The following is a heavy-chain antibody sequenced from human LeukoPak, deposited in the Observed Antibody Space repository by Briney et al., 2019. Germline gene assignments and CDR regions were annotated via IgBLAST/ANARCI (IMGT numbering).Heavy chain of an antibody. J-gene: IGHJ4*02. D-gene: IGHD1/OR15-1a*01. CDR2: ISGGGGST. CDR1: GFTFSSYA. CDR3: AKVGKSDRNNFFTTKEKQLDY. Sequence: TGGFLRLSCAASGFTFSSYAMSWVRQAPGKGLEWVSAISGGGGSTYYADSVKGRFTVSRDNSKNTLYLQMNSLRVEDTAVYYCAKVGKSDRNNFFTTKEKQLDYWGQGTLLTVSS. V-gene: IGHV3-23*01.